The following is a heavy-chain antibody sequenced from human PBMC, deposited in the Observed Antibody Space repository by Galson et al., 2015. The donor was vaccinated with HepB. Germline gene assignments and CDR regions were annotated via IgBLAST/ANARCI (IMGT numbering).Heavy chain of an antibody. D-gene: IGHD2-21*01. V-gene: IGHV3-53*01. CDR2: IYSSGAT. Sequence: SLRLSCAASGFTVNNNHMTWVRQAPGEGLEWVSVIYSSGATYYADSVKGRFAISRDNSKNTLYLQMNSLRAEDTAVYYCASPGNGGDLWTSGNQNQYWGQGTLVTISS. J-gene: IGHJ4*02. CDR1: GFTVNNNH. CDR3: ASPGNGGDLWTSGNQNQY.